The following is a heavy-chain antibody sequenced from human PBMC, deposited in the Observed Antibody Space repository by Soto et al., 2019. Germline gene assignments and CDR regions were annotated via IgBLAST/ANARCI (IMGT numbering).Heavy chain of an antibody. D-gene: IGHD6-6*01. CDR3: ARDSHPSLIAARVDYYYYGMDV. J-gene: IGHJ6*02. CDR1: GGSVSSGSYY. CDR2: IYYSGST. V-gene: IGHV4-61*01. Sequence: SETLSLTCTVSGGSVSSGSYYWSWIRQPPGKGLEWIGYIYYSGSTNYNPSLKSRVTISVDTSKNQFSLKLSSVTAADTAVYYCARDSHPSLIAARVDYYYYGMDVWGQGTTVTVSS.